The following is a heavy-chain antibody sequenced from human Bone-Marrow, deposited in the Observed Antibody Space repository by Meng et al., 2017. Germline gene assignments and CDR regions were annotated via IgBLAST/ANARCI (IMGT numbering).Heavy chain of an antibody. CDR3: ARWAPSSRTFDY. J-gene: IGHJ4*02. Sequence: QRQQPGPGRVKPLPTLSLTCPVSGGSISSGGYYWSWIRQHPGKGLEWIGYIYYSGSTYYNPSLKSLVTISVDTSKNQFSLKLSSVTAADTAVYYCARWAPSSRTFDYWGQGTLVTVSS. CDR2: IYYSGST. V-gene: IGHV4-31*01. D-gene: IGHD6-13*01. CDR1: GGSISSGGYY.